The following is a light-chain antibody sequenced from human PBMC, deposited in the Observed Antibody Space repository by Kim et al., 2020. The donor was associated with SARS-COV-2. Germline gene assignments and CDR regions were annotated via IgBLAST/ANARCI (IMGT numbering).Light chain of an antibody. J-gene: IGLJ3*02. V-gene: IGLV6-57*03. CDR1: SGSSASNY. Sequence: GKTVTISCTRSSGSSASNYVQWYQQHPGSAPTTVIYEDNQRPSGVPDRFSGSIDSSSNSASLTNSGLKTEDEADYYWQSYDGSNQVFGGGTQLTVL. CDR3: QSYDGSNQV. CDR2: EDN.